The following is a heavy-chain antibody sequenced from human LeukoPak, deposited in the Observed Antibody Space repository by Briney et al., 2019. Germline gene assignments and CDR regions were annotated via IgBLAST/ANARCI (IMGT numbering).Heavy chain of an antibody. Sequence: GGSLRLSCAASGFTFDDYAMHWVRQAPGKGLEWVSGISWNSGSIGYADSVKGRFTISRDNAKNSLYLQMNSLRAEDTAVYYCARAGTYYYDSSGYYPFDYWGQGTLVTVSS. CDR2: ISWNSGSI. CDR1: GFTFDDYA. J-gene: IGHJ4*02. V-gene: IGHV3-9*01. D-gene: IGHD3-22*01. CDR3: ARAGTYYYDSSGYYPFDY.